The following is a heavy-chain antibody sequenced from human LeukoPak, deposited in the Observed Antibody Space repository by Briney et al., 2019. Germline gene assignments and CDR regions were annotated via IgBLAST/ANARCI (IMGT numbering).Heavy chain of an antibody. CDR1: GFTFSSYA. CDR2: ISGSGGST. V-gene: IGHV3-23*01. CDR3: AKGTQWGQWELPDY. J-gene: IGHJ4*02. Sequence: GVLRLSCAASGFTFSSYAMSWVRQAPGKGLEWVSAISGSGGSTYYADSVKGRFTISRDNSKNTLYLQMNSLRAEDTAVYYCAKGTQWGQWELPDYWGQGTLVTVSS. D-gene: IGHD1-26*01.